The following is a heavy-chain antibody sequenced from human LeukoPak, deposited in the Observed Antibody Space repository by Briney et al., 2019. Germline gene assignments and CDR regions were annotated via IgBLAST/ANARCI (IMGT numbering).Heavy chain of an antibody. V-gene: IGHV3-48*01. CDR1: GFTFSSYS. CDR3: ARANWNYVNWFDP. Sequence: GGSLRLSCAASGFTFSSYSMNWVRQAPGKGLEWVSYISSSSSTIYYADSVKGRFTISRDNTKNSLYLQMNSLRAEDTAVYYCARANWNYVNWFDPWGQGTLVTVSS. D-gene: IGHD1-7*01. CDR2: ISSSSSTI. J-gene: IGHJ5*02.